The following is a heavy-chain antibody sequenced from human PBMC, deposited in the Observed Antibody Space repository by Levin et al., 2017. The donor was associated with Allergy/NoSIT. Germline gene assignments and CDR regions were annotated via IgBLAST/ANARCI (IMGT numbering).Heavy chain of an antibody. CDR2: IYHSGST. J-gene: IGHJ5*02. D-gene: IGHD3-3*01. Sequence: SQTLSLTCAVSGGSISSSNWWSWVRQPPGKGLEWIGEIYHSGSTNYNPSLKSRVTISVDKSKNQFSLKLSSVTAADTAVYYCARGAEYDFHARNWFDPWGQGTLVTVSS. V-gene: IGHV4-4*02. CDR3: ARGAEYDFHARNWFDP. CDR1: GGSISSSNW.